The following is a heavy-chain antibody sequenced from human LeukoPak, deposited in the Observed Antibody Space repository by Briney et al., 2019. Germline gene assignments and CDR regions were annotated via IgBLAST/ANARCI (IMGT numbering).Heavy chain of an antibody. Sequence: PGGFLRLSCAASGFTFSSYWMHWVRQAPGKGLVGFSRIKSDGSTNYADSVKGRFTISRDNAKNTVSLQMNSLRAEDTGVYYCARAPSEIGGYYPEYFRHWGQGTLVTVSS. CDR3: ARAPSEIGGYYPEYFRH. J-gene: IGHJ1*01. D-gene: IGHD3-22*01. CDR1: GFTFSSYW. CDR2: IKSDGST. V-gene: IGHV3-74*01.